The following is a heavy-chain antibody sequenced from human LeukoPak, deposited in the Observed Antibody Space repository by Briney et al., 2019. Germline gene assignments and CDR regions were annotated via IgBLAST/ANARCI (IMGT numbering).Heavy chain of an antibody. J-gene: IGHJ4*02. D-gene: IGHD6-13*01. Sequence: GESLKISCKGSGHSFTTQWIGWVRQTPGKGLEWMGIIYPGDSDTRYSPSFQGQVTISADESISTAYLQWRSLKASDTAMYYCARVTSSYSSTFVFDYWGRGTLVTVSS. V-gene: IGHV5-51*01. CDR2: IYPGDSDT. CDR1: GHSFTTQW. CDR3: ARVTSSYSSTFVFDY.